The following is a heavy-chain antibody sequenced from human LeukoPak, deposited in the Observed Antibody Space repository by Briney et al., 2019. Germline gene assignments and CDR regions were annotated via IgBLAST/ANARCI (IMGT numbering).Heavy chain of an antibody. CDR3: AREDWDSSGYYSDY. V-gene: IGHV4-4*07. Sequence: SETLSLTCTVSGGSISSYYWSWIRQPAGKGLEWIGRIYTSGSTNYNPSLKSRVTMSVDTSKNQFSLKLSSVTAADTAVYYCAREDWDSSGYYSDYWGQGTLVTVSS. J-gene: IGHJ4*02. CDR2: IYTSGST. D-gene: IGHD3-22*01. CDR1: GGSISSYY.